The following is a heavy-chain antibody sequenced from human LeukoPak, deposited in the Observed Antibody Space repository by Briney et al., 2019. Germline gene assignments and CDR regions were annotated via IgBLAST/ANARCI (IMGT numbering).Heavy chain of an antibody. J-gene: IGHJ5*02. CDR1: GLGISIFE. V-gene: IGHV3-48*03. CDR3: TTSLSGWFGPSANH. Sequence: GGSLRLSCAASGLGISIFEMSWVRQAPGKGLEWVSFISPDTRAIHYADSVKGRFTISRDSATNSLYLQMNNLRSEDTAVYYCTTSLSGWFGPSANHWGQGTLVTVSS. CDR2: ISPDTRAI. D-gene: IGHD6-19*01.